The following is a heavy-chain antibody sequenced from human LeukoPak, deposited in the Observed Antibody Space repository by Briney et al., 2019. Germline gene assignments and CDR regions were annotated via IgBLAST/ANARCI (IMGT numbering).Heavy chain of an antibody. J-gene: IGHJ3*02. Sequence: GGSLRLSCAASGFTFSSYSMNWVRQAPGKGLEWVSSISSSSSYIYYADSVKGRFTISRDNAKNSLYLRMNSLRAEDTAVYYCARDRGIFCGGDCLDAFDIWGQGTMVTVSS. CDR3: ARDRGIFCGGDCLDAFDI. CDR1: GFTFSSYS. V-gene: IGHV3-21*01. CDR2: ISSSSSYI. D-gene: IGHD2-21*02.